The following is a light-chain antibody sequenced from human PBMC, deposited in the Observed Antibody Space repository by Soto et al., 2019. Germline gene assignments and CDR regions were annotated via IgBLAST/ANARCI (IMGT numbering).Light chain of an antibody. V-gene: IGKV1-33*01. CDR2: DAS. J-gene: IGKJ4*01. CDR1: QDISNY. CDR3: QQYDNLLLT. Sequence: DIQMTQSPSSLSASVGDRVTITCQARQDISNYLNGYQQKPGKAPKLLIYDASNLETGVPSRFSGSGSGTDFTFTISSLQPEGIATYYCQQYDNLLLTFGGGTKV.